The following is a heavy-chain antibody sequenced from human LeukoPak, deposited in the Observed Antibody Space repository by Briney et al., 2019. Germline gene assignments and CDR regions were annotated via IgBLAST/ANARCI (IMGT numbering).Heavy chain of an antibody. Sequence: SETLSLTCTVSGGSISSYYWGWIRQPPGKGLEWIGYIHYSGTSNYNPSLKSRVTISVDTSKNQFSLKLSSVTAADTAVYYCARVEEWLVLDYWGQGTLVTVSS. CDR2: IHYSGTS. J-gene: IGHJ4*02. CDR1: GGSISSYY. V-gene: IGHV4-59*08. D-gene: IGHD6-19*01. CDR3: ARVEEWLVLDY.